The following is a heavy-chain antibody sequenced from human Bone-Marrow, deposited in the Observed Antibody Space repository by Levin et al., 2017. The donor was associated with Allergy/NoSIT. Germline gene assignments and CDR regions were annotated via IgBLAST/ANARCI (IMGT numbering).Heavy chain of an antibody. CDR3: AVSELVGVTAGFDI. CDR2: IYSGGST. D-gene: IGHD1-26*01. Sequence: PGGSLRLSCVASGIIVTTKYMTWVRQAPGKGLEWVSVIYSGGSTIYADSVKGRFTISRDKSTNTVFLQMNTLRADDTAVYYCAVSELVGVTAGFDIWGQGTMVTVSS. J-gene: IGHJ3*02. V-gene: IGHV3-53*01. CDR1: GIIVTTKY.